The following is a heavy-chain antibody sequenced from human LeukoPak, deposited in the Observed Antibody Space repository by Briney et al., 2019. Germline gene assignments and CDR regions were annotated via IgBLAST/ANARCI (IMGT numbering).Heavy chain of an antibody. CDR3: AKAPRTTQSTNFDY. D-gene: IGHD1-1*01. J-gene: IGHJ4*02. V-gene: IGHV3-23*01. CDR2: ISGSGGST. CDR1: GFTFSSYA. Sequence: PGGSLRLSCAASGFTFSSYAMSWVRQAPGKGLEWVSAISGSGGSTYYVDSVKGRFTISRDNSKNTLYLQMNSLRAEDTAVYYCAKAPRTTQSTNFDYWGQGALVTVSP.